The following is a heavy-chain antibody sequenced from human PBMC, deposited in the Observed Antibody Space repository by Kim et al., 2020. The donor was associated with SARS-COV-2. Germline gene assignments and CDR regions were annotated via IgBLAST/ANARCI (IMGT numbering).Heavy chain of an antibody. CDR2: IYSGGST. D-gene: IGHD2-2*01. V-gene: IGHV3-66*01. J-gene: IGHJ6*03. CDR1: GFTVSSNY. Sequence: GGSLRLSCAASGFTVSSNYMSWVRQAPGKGLEWVSVIYSGGSTYYADSVKGRFTISRDNSKNTLYLQMNSLRAEDTAVYYCARDSEPYCSSTSCYYYYYMDVWARGTTVTVSS. CDR3: ARDSEPYCSSTSCYYYYYMDV.